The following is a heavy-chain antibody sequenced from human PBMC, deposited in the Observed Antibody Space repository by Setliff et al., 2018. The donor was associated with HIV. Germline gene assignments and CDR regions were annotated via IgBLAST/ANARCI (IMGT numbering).Heavy chain of an antibody. D-gene: IGHD5-12*01. V-gene: IGHV4-61*09. Sequence: SETLSLTCSVSGGSINSGTFYWGWIRQPPGKGLEWIGHIFIGGRTDYRPSLKSRLTVSLDTSKNQLSLKLTSVTAADTAVYYCARGGTGWLRGLFDYWGRGILVTVSS. J-gene: IGHJ4*02. CDR1: GGSINSGTFY. CDR3: ARGGTGWLRGLFDY. CDR2: IFIGGRT.